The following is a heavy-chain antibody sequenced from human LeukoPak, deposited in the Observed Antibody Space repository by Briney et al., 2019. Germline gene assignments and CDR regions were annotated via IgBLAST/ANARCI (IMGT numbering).Heavy chain of an antibody. Sequence: PGRSLRLSCAASGFTFSNYDMHWVRQAPGKGLEWVAVIWFDGRNKFYADSVKGRFTISRDNSKNTLYLQMNSLRAEDTAVYYCASSAGALIDCWGQGTLVIVSS. CDR1: GFTFSNYD. CDR3: ASSAGALIDC. CDR2: IWFDGRNK. V-gene: IGHV3-33*01. D-gene: IGHD6-19*01. J-gene: IGHJ4*02.